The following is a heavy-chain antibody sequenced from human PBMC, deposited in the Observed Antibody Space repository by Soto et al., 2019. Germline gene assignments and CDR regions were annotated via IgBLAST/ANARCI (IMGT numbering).Heavy chain of an antibody. CDR2: IYYSGST. V-gene: IGHV4-31*03. D-gene: IGHD3-9*01. CDR1: GGSISSGCYY. CDR3: ARGRSGLVYFDY. J-gene: IGHJ4*02. Sequence: QVQLQESGPGLVKPSQTLSLTCTVSGGSISSGCYYWSWIRQHPGKGLEWIGYIYYSGSTYYNPSLKSRVTISVDTSKNQFSLQLSSVTAADTAVYYCARGRSGLVYFDYWGQGTLVTVSS.